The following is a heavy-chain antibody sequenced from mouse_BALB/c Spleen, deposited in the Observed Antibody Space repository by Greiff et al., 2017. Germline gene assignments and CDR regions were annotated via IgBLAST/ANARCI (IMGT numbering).Heavy chain of an antibody. Sequence: EVKLQESGGGLVQPGGSRKLSCAASGFTFSSFGMHWVRQAPEKGLEWVAYISSGSSTIYYADTVKGRFTISRDNPKNTLFLQMTSLRSEDTAMYYCARSRYYGNYDAMDYWGQGTSVTVSS. D-gene: IGHD2-1*01. CDR3: ARSRYYGNYDAMDY. CDR2: ISSGSSTI. V-gene: IGHV5-17*02. CDR1: GFTFSSFG. J-gene: IGHJ4*01.